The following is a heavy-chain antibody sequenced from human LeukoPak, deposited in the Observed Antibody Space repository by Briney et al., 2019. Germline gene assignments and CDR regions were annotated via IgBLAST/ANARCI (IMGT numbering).Heavy chain of an antibody. J-gene: IGHJ4*02. CDR2: ISYDGSNK. D-gene: IGHD6-13*01. CDR1: GFTFSSYA. V-gene: IGHV3-30-3*01. Sequence: GRSLRLSCAASGFTFSSYAMHWVRQAPGKGLEWVAVISYDGSNKYYADSVKGRFTISRDNSKNTLYLQMNSLRAEDTAVYYCARPTNSSSWPNYFDYWGQGTLVTVSS. CDR3: ARPTNSSSWPNYFDY.